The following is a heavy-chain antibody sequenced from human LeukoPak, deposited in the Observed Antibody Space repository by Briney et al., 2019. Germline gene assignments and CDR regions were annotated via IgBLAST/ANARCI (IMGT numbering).Heavy chain of an antibody. Sequence: SETLSLTCTVSGGSISSYYWSWIRQPPGKGLEWIGYIYYSGSTNYNPSLKSRVTISVDTSKNQFSLKLSSVTAADTAVYYCARDRPLGGGNGPDGDAFDIWGQGTMVTVSS. J-gene: IGHJ3*02. CDR1: GGSISSYY. CDR3: ARDRPLGGGNGPDGDAFDI. V-gene: IGHV4-59*01. D-gene: IGHD4-23*01. CDR2: IYYSGST.